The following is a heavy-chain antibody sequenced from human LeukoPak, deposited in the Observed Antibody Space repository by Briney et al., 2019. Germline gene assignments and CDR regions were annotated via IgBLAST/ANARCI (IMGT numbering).Heavy chain of an antibody. D-gene: IGHD2-15*01. Sequence: PGGSLRLSCAASGFAFSNFWMSWVRQAPGKGLEWVANIRQDGSERNYVDSVKGRFTISRDNAKNSVYLQMNSLRAEDTAVYYCTRDRGVVVVAATRPDYWGQGTLVTVSS. CDR1: GFAFSNFW. J-gene: IGHJ4*02. CDR3: TRDRGVVVVAATRPDY. CDR2: IRQDGSER. V-gene: IGHV3-7*01.